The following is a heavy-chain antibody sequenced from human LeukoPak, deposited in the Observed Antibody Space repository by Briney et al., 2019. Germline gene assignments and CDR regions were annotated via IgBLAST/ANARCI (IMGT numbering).Heavy chain of an antibody. CDR1: GVSISGSYYY. J-gene: IGHJ4*02. Sequence: SETLSLTCAVSGVSISGSYYYWGWIRQPPGKGLEWIGSIYYSGSTYYNPSLKSRVTISVDTSKNQFSLKLSSVTAADTAVYYCADEGGLRYFDYWGQGTLVTVSS. V-gene: IGHV4-39*01. CDR3: ADEGGLRYFDY. D-gene: IGHD4-17*01. CDR2: IYYSGST.